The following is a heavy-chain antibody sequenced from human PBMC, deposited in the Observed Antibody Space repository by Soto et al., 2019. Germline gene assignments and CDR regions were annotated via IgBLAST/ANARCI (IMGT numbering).Heavy chain of an antibody. Sequence: QLVASGGDLVQPGGSLRLSCEASGFSMSGYSMCWVRQSAGKGLEWLAYITVVTGNTRYADSVKGRFTISADRGRNSVFLQLNSLSDEDTAVYYCVRDRDLGGDMAHGDFWGQGTLVTVSS. V-gene: IGHV3-48*02. CDR3: VRDRDLGGDMAHGDF. CDR2: ITVVTGNT. D-gene: IGHD2-21*01. CDR1: GFSMSGYS. J-gene: IGHJ4*01.